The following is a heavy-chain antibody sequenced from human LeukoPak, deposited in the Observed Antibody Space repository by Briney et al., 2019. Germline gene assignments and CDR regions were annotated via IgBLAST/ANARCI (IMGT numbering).Heavy chain of an antibody. Sequence: ASVKVSCKASGYTFTSYYMHWVRQAPGQGLEWMGWINPNSGGTNYAQKFQGRVTMTRDTSISTAYMELSRLRSDDTAVYYCARGIYDSSGYYIAMPDYWGQGTLVTVSS. CDR2: INPNSGGT. D-gene: IGHD3-22*01. CDR3: ARGIYDSSGYYIAMPDY. J-gene: IGHJ4*02. CDR1: GYTFTSYY. V-gene: IGHV1-2*02.